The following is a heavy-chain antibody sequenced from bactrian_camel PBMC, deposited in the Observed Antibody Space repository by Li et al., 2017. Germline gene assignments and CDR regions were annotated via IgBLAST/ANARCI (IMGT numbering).Heavy chain of an antibody. D-gene: IGHD4*01. CDR3: VRDALWLARYYSTNDWAY. J-gene: IGHJ4*01. V-gene: IGHV3S40*01. CDR2: INSGGGST. Sequence: DVQLVESGGGLVQPGGSLRLSCAASGFTFRSYAMSWVRHPLGKGLEWVSAINSGGGSTYYADSVKGRFTISRDNAKNTVYLQMNSLKPEDTAVHYCVRDALWLARYYSTNDWAYWGQGTQVTVS. CDR1: GFTFRSYA.